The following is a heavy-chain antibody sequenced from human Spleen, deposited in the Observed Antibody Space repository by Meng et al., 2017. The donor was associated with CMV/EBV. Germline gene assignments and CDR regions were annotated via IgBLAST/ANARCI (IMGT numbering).Heavy chain of an antibody. D-gene: IGHD3-10*01. Sequence: SETLSLTCTVSGGSISSSSYYWGWIRQPPGKGLEWIGSIYYSGSTYYNPSLKSRVTISVDTSKNQFSLKLSSVTAADTAVYYCARVITMVRGVHDLWGQGTLVTVSS. V-gene: IGHV4-39*07. CDR2: IYYSGST. CDR1: GGSISSSSYY. CDR3: ARVITMVRGVHDL. J-gene: IGHJ5*02.